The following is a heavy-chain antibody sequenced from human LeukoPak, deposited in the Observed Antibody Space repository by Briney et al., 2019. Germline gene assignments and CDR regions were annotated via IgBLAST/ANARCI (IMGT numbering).Heavy chain of an antibody. CDR1: GYSFTSYW. CDR2: IYPGDSDT. V-gene: IGHV5-51*01. D-gene: IGHD2-15*01. CDR3: ARRGGYCSGGSCYSTYYFDY. Sequence: GESLKISCQGSGYSFTSYWIGWVRQMPGKGLEWMGIIYPGDSDTRYSPSFQGQVTISADKSISTAYLQWSSLKASDTAMYHCARRGGYCSGGSCYSTYYFDYWGQGTLVNVSS. J-gene: IGHJ4*02.